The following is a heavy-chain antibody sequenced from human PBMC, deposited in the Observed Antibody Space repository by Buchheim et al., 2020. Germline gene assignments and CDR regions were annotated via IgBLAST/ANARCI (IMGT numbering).Heavy chain of an antibody. D-gene: IGHD1-1*01. V-gene: IGHV4-31*03. CDR3: ARGNWKTDD. Sequence: QVQLQGSGPGLVKPSQTLSLTCTVSGDSISNGGYYWSWIRQLPGKGLEWIAYIYYRGTTYYNPSLKGRVNISLDAPQTQFSLQLSSVSAADTAVYYCARGNWKTDDWGQGTL. CDR1: GDSISNGGYY. CDR2: IYYRGTT. J-gene: IGHJ4*02.